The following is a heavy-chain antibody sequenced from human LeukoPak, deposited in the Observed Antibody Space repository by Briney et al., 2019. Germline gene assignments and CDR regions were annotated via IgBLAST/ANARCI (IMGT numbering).Heavy chain of an antibody. V-gene: IGHV3-23*01. CDR2: ISVSDDST. CDR3: AKDRFCSSTNCPYDQ. D-gene: IGHD2-2*01. CDR1: GFTSGDYT. Sequence: GGSLRLSCAASGFTSGDYTMNWVRQAPGKGLEWVSGISVSDDSTYYADSVKGRFTMSRENSNNMLYLQMNSMRAEDTAVYYCAKDRFCSSTNCPYDQWGQGTLVTVSS. J-gene: IGHJ5*02.